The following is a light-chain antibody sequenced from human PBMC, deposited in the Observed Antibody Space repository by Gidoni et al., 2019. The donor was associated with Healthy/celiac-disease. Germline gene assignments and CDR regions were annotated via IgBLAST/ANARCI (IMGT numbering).Light chain of an antibody. V-gene: IGLV1-40*01. CDR3: QSYDSSLSASV. CDR1: SSNIGADYD. CDR2: GNN. J-gene: IGLJ3*02. Sequence: QSVLTQPPSVSGAPGQRVTISCTGSSSNIGADYDVHWYQQIPGTAPKPLIYGNNNRPSGAPDRFSGSKSGTSASLVITGLQAEDEADYYCQSYDSSLSASVFGGGTKLTVL.